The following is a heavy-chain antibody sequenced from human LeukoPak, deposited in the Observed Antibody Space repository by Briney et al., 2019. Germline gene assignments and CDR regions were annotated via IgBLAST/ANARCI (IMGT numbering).Heavy chain of an antibody. V-gene: IGHV4-34*01. CDR2: INHSGST. Sequence: SETLSLTCAVYGGSFSGYYWSWIRQPPGKGLEWIGEINHSGSTNYNPSLKSRVTISVDTSKNQFPLKLSSVTAADTAVYYCARGLPAVVVVPAAILGLRRFDPWGQGTLVTVSS. CDR3: ARGLPAVVVVPAAILGLRRFDP. J-gene: IGHJ5*02. D-gene: IGHD2-2*01. CDR1: GGSFSGYY.